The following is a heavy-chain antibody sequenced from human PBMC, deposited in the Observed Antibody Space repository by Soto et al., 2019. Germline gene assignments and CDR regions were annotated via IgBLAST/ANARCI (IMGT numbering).Heavy chain of an antibody. V-gene: IGHV3-23*01. CDR3: AKSRIEVTGGYWYFDL. CDR1: GFTFSSYA. Sequence: GGSLRLSCAASGFTFSSYAMSWVRQAPGKGLEWVSGFSVSGGSTYYAASVKGRFTISRDNSKNTLYLQMNSLRAEDTAVYYCAKSRIEVTGGYWYFDLWGRGTLVTVSS. CDR2: FSVSGGST. J-gene: IGHJ2*01. D-gene: IGHD6-19*01.